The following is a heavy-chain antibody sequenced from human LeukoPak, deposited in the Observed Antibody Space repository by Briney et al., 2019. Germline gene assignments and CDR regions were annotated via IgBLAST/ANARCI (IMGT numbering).Heavy chain of an antibody. Sequence: SETLSLTCAVSGYSISSGYYWGWIRQPPGKGLGWIGSIYHSGSTYYNPSLKSRVTISVDTSKNQFSLKLSSVTAADTAVYYCARSPPGIAAAGTLGSFDPWGQGTLATVSS. CDR3: ARSPPGIAAAGTLGSFDP. J-gene: IGHJ5*02. V-gene: IGHV4-38-2*01. CDR2: IYHSGST. D-gene: IGHD6-13*01. CDR1: GYSISSGYY.